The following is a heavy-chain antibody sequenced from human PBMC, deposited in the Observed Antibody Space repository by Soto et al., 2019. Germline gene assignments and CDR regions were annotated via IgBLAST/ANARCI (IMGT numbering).Heavy chain of an antibody. D-gene: IGHD2-8*01. CDR1: GGSINSYY. CDR3: ARDAYPNWFDF. V-gene: IGHV4-4*07. Sequence: QVPLQGTGPGLVKPSETLSLTCNVSGGSINSYYWSWVRQPAGKGLEWIGRISSGGSAIYNPSLKSRVTISVDTSKNQFSLRLTSVTAADTAVYFCARDAYPNWFDFWGQGILVTVSS. CDR2: ISSGGSA. J-gene: IGHJ5*01.